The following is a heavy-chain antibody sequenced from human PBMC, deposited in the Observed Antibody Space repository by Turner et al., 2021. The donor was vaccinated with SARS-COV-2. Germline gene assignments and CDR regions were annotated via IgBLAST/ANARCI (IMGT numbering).Heavy chain of an antibody. CDR3: ARHQGSTSGYDHGMNV. CDR1: GDSISSNS. CDR2: FYKIGSI. D-gene: IGHD1-1*01. V-gene: IGHV4-59*08. Sequence: QLQVQESGPGLVRPSETLSLTCTVSGDSISSNSGSWLRHSPGGGLEWIGYFYKIGSIDYNPTLRSRVTISVDKSKNQLSLNMISMTAADTAVYYCARHQGSTSGYDHGMNVWGQGTAVIVSS. J-gene: IGHJ6*02.